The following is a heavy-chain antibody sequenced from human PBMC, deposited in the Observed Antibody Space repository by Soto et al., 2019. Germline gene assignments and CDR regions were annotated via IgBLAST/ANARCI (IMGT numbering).Heavy chain of an antibody. V-gene: IGHV3-23*01. Sequence: GGSLRLSCVASAFTFSSYAMSWVRQAPGKGLEWVSAISGSGGGTYYADSVKGRFTISRDNSKNTLYLQINSLRVEDTAVYYCAKDRLAGNFDYWGQGTQVTVSS. CDR3: AKDRLAGNFDY. CDR2: ISGSGGGT. CDR1: AFTFSSYA. J-gene: IGHJ4*02.